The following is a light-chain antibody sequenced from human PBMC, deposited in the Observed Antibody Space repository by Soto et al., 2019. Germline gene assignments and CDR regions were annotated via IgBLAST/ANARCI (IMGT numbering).Light chain of an antibody. CDR1: QSVSSN. CDR2: GAS. V-gene: IGKV3-15*01. CDR3: QQYYSFPLT. Sequence: EIVMTQSPATLSVSPGERATLSCRASQSVSSNLAWYQQKPGQAPRLLIYGASTRATGIPARFSGSGSGTEFTLTISSLQSEDFATYYCQQYYSFPLTFGPGTRV. J-gene: IGKJ3*01.